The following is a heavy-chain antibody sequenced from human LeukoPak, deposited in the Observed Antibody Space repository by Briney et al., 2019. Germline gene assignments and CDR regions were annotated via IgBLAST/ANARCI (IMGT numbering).Heavy chain of an antibody. CDR3: ARDGVTTKRDFDY. D-gene: IGHD4-17*01. Sequence: SETLSLTCTVSGGSISSYYWSWIRQPPGKGLEWIGYIYYSGSTNYNPSLKSRVTISVDTSKNQFSLKLSSVTAADTAVYYCARDGVTTKRDFDYWGQGTLVTVSS. CDR2: IYYSGST. CDR1: GGSISSYY. V-gene: IGHV4-59*01. J-gene: IGHJ4*02.